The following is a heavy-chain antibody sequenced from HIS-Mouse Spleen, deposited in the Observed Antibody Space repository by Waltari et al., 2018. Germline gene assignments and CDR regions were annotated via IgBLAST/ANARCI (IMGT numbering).Heavy chain of an antibody. V-gene: IGHV4-39*07. CDR2: IYYSGST. CDR1: GCSLRRSSYY. CDR3: AREIQYSSSWYDWYFDL. Sequence: QLQLQESGPGLVKPSETLSLPCTVSGCSLRRSSYYWGWIRQPPGKGLEWIGSIYYSGSTYYNPSLKSRVTISVDTSKNQFSLKLSSVTAVDTAVYYCAREIQYSSSWYDWYFDLWGRGTLVTVSS. D-gene: IGHD6-13*01. J-gene: IGHJ2*01.